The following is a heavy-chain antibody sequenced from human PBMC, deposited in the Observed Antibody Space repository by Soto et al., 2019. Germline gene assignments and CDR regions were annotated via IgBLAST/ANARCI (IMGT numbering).Heavy chain of an antibody. D-gene: IGHD1-1*01. J-gene: IGHJ4*02. Sequence: GGSLRLSCAASGFTFRNYAMTWVRQAPGKGLEWASAISGSGGSTYYADSVKGRFTISRDSSENTLYLQMNGLRAEDTAVYYCAKVKLNNWPWDFDYWGQGTLVTVSS. V-gene: IGHV3-23*01. CDR1: GFTFRNYA. CDR2: ISGSGGST. CDR3: AKVKLNNWPWDFDY.